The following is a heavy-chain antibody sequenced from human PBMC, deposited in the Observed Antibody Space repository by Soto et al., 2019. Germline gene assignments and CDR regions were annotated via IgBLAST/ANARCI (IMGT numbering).Heavy chain of an antibody. V-gene: IGHV2-5*02. J-gene: IGHJ4*02. CDR1: VFSLSTNEEG. CDR2: VFWDDDK. Sequence: GSGPTLVNPTQTLTLTCTFSVFSLSTNEEGVGWIRQPPGKALEWLALVFWDDDKRYSPSLKSRLTITKDTSKNQVVLKMTNMDPLDTATYYCVHRRLQIFDIWGQGALVTSPQ. CDR3: VHRRLQIFDI. D-gene: IGHD4-4*01.